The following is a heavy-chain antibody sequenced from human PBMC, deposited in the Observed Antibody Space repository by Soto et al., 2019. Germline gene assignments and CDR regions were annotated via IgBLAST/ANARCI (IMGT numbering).Heavy chain of an antibody. Sequence: GGSLRLSCAASGFTVSSNYMSWVRQAPGKGLEWVSVIYSGGSTYYADSVKGRFTISRDNSKNTLYLQMNSLRAEDTAVYYCARTTIAVAVPGQYSEYWGQGTLVTLSS. J-gene: IGHJ4*02. D-gene: IGHD6-19*01. CDR3: ARTTIAVAVPGQYSEY. CDR1: GFTVSSNY. V-gene: IGHV3-53*01. CDR2: IYSGGST.